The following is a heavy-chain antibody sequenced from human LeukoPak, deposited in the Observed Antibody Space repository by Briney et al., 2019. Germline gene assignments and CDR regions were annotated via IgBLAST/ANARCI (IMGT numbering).Heavy chain of an antibody. D-gene: IGHD3-22*01. CDR1: GFTFSSYA. CDR2: ISGSGGST. V-gene: IGHV3-23*01. CDR3: AKFGAYYYDSSGLYTFDI. J-gene: IGHJ3*02. Sequence: GGSLRLSCAASGFTFSSYAMSWVRQAPGKGLEWVSAISGSGGSTYYADSVKGRFTISRDNSKNTLYLQMNSLRAEDTAVYYCAKFGAYYYDSSGLYTFDIWGQGTMVTVSS.